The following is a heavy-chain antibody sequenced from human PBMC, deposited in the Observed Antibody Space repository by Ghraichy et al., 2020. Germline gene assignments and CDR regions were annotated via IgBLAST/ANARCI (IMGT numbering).Heavy chain of an antibody. J-gene: IGHJ4*02. V-gene: IGHV3-23*01. CDR3: AKMDYYVSGSYYNHAY. Sequence: ETLSLTCAASGFTFRSYAMSWVRQAPGKGLEWVSGISDSGAGTYYADSVKGRFTISRDNSKNTLYLQMNSLRAEDTAVYYCAKMDYYVSGSYYNHAYWGQGSLVTFSS. D-gene: IGHD3-10*01. CDR2: ISDSGAGT. CDR1: GFTFRSYA.